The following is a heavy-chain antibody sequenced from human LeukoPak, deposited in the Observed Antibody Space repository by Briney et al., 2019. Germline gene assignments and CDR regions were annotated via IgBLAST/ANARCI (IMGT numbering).Heavy chain of an antibody. CDR1: GFTFSSYS. CDR2: ISSSSSTI. V-gene: IGHV3-48*01. J-gene: IGHJ4*02. CDR3: ARDEGIFDY. Sequence: GGSLRLSCAASGFTFSSYSMNWVRQAPGKGLEWVSYISSSSSTIYYADSVKGQFTISRDNAKNSLYLQMNSLRAKDTAVYYCARDEGIFDYWGQGTLVTVSS. D-gene: IGHD3-10*01.